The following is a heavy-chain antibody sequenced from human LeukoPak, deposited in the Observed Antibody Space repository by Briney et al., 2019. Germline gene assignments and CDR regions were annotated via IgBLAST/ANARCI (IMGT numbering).Heavy chain of an antibody. Sequence: SETLSLTCAVYGGSFSAYYWTWIRQPPGKGLEWIGEINHSGSTNYNPSLKSRVTISVDTSKNQYSLKLSSVTAADTAVYYCAENWNDSWGQGTMVTVSS. V-gene: IGHV4-34*01. J-gene: IGHJ3*01. CDR1: GGSFSAYY. CDR3: AENWNDS. CDR2: INHSGST. D-gene: IGHD1-1*01.